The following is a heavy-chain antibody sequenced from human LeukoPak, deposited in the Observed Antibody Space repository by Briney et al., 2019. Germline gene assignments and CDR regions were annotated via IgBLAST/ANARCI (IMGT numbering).Heavy chain of an antibody. CDR1: GFAFSTYE. J-gene: IGHJ4*02. V-gene: IGHV3-48*03. CDR3: ARVGAYAAVNC. D-gene: IGHD3-16*01. Sequence: PGGSLRLSCAASGFAFSTYEMNWVRQAPGKGLEWVSYISSSGSTIYYADSVKGRFTISRDNAKNSLYLQMNSLRAEDTAVYYCARVGAYAAVNCWGQGTLVTVYS. CDR2: ISSSGSTI.